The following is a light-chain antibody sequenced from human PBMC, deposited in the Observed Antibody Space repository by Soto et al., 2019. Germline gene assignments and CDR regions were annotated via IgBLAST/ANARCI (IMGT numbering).Light chain of an antibody. V-gene: IGKV3-20*01. CDR2: GAS. J-gene: IGKJ3*01. Sequence: EIVLTQSPGTLSLSPGERATLSCRASQSVSSSYLAWYQQKPGQAPRLLIYGASSRATGIPDRFSGSGSGTDFILTISRLEPEDFAVYYCQQYGLSSFTFGPGAKVDIK. CDR1: QSVSSSY. CDR3: QQYGLSSFT.